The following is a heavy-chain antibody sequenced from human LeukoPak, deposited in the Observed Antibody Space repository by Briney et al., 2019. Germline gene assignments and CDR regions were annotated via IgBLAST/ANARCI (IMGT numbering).Heavy chain of an antibody. Sequence: GGSLRLSCAASGFTFSSYEMNWVRQAPGKGLEWVSAISGSGGSTYYADSVKGRFTISRDNSKNTLYLQMNSLRAGDTAVYYCAKEVEQQLAKYWGQGTLVTVSS. J-gene: IGHJ4*02. V-gene: IGHV3-23*01. CDR1: GFTFSSYE. D-gene: IGHD6-13*01. CDR3: AKEVEQQLAKY. CDR2: ISGSGGST.